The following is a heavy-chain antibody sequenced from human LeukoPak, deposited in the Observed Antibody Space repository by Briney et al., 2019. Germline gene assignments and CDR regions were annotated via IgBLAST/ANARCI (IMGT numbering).Heavy chain of an antibody. D-gene: IGHD3-10*01. CDR3: ARVTLSGSYPKYYYYYMDV. CDR1: GGTFSSYA. Sequence: SVKVSCKASGGTFSSYAISWVRQAPGQGLEWMGGIIPIFGTANYAQKFQGRVTITTDESTSTAYMELSSLRSEDTAVYYCARVTLSGSYPKYYYYYMDVWGKGTTVTVSS. CDR2: IIPIFGTA. V-gene: IGHV1-69*05. J-gene: IGHJ6*03.